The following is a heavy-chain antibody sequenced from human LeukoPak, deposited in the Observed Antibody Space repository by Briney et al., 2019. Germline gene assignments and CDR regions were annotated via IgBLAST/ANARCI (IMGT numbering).Heavy chain of an antibody. CDR3: ARRWDDAFDI. CDR1: GFAFSTYW. J-gene: IGHJ3*02. D-gene: IGHD1-26*01. CDR2: INSDGSST. V-gene: IGHV3-74*01. Sequence: GGSLRLSCAASGFAFSTYWMHWVRQAPGKGLVWVSRINSDGSSTIYADSVKGRFTISRDNSKNTLYLQMNSLRAEDTAVYYCARRWDDAFDIWGQGTMVTVSS.